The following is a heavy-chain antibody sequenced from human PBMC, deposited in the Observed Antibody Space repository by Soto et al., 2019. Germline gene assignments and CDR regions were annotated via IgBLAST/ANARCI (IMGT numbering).Heavy chain of an antibody. J-gene: IGHJ4*02. CDR2: TYYSGST. Sequence: QVQLQESGPRLVKPSETLSLTCTVSGGSMIAYYWNWMRQPPGKGLQWIGYTYYSGSTTYNPSLKSRVTISVDSSKNQFSLKLDSVTPADTPVYYCARVRGTAGKRYFDYWGPGTLVTVSS. CDR3: ARVRGTAGKRYFDY. V-gene: IGHV4-59*01. D-gene: IGHD6-13*01. CDR1: GGSMIAYY.